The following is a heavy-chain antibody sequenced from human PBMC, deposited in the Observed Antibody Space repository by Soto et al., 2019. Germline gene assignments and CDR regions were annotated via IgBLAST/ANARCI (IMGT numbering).Heavy chain of an antibody. D-gene: IGHD6-6*01. CDR1: RDSLRSSHSY. V-gene: IGHV4-39*01. Sequence: PSESLFLTCTVSRDSLRSSHSYWAWFRQPPGKGLEWIANIYYTGSTYYNLSLKSRVTISVEMSKNQFSLKLSSVTAADTAVYYCARRGFSSGAFDMWGQGTMVTVS. CDR2: IYYTGST. CDR3: ARRGFSSGAFDM. J-gene: IGHJ3*02.